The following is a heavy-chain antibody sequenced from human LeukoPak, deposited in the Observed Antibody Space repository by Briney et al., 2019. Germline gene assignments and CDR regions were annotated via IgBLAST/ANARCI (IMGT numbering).Heavy chain of an antibody. CDR2: INPNSGGT. CDR1: GYTFTGYY. J-gene: IGHJ6*02. Sequence: ASVKVSCKASGYTFTGYYMHWVRQAPRQGLEWMGWINPNSGGTNYAQKFQGRVTMTRDTSISTAYMELSRLRSDDTAVYYCARGYGDSSYYYYGMDVWGQGTTVTVSS. CDR3: ARGYGDSSYYYYGMDV. V-gene: IGHV1-2*02. D-gene: IGHD4-17*01.